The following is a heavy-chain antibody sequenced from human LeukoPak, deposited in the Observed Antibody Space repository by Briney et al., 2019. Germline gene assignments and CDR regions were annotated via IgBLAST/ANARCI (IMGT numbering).Heavy chain of an antibody. D-gene: IGHD1-26*01. J-gene: IGHJ6*03. CDR2: VFHTVIT. CDR3: ARHGERGYYYYMDV. Sequence: SXXLXLTCTVSGYSISSGYYWGWIRPSPGKGLEWIGSVFHTVITYYNQSLTSRLSISGDTSKNQFSLKLSSVTAADTAVYYCARHGERGYYYYMDVWGKGTTVTVSS. CDR1: GYSISSGYY. V-gene: IGHV4-38-2*02.